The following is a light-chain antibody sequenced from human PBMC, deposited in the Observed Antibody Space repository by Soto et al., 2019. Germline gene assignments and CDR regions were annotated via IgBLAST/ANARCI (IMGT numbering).Light chain of an antibody. CDR3: LQHNSYHRT. J-gene: IGKJ1*01. Sequence: DIQMTQSPSSLSASVGDRVTITCRASQGIGNDLGWYQHKPGKAPKRLIYAASSLQSGVPSRFSGSRSGTEFTLTISSLQPEDSATYYCLQHNSYHRTFGQGTKVEIK. V-gene: IGKV1-17*01. CDR1: QGIGND. CDR2: AAS.